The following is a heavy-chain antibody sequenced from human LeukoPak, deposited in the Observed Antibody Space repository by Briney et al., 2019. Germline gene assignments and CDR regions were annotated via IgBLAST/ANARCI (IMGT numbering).Heavy chain of an antibody. CDR1: GGSISSYY. CDR2: IYYSGST. Sequence: SETLSLTCTVSGGSISSYYWSWIRQPPGKGLEWIGYIYYSGSTNYNPSLKSRVTISVDTSKNQFSLKLSSVTAADTAVYYCARNPPGDCSSTSCYRGAFDIWGQGTVVTVSS. D-gene: IGHD2-2*02. V-gene: IGHV4-59*08. CDR3: ARNPPGDCSSTSCYRGAFDI. J-gene: IGHJ3*02.